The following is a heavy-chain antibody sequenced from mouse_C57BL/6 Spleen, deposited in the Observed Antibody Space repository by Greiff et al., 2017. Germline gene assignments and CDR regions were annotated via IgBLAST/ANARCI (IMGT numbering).Heavy chain of an antibody. CDR1: GFTFSSYA. Sequence: EVMLVESGGGLVKPGGSLKLSCAASGFTFSSYAMSWVRQTPEKRLEWVATISDGGSYTYYPDNVKGRFTISRDNAKNNLYLQMSHLKSEDTAMYYCARDLSTMITSFDYWGQGTTLTVSS. CDR2: ISDGGSYT. V-gene: IGHV5-4*01. CDR3: ARDLSTMITSFDY. D-gene: IGHD2-4*01. J-gene: IGHJ2*01.